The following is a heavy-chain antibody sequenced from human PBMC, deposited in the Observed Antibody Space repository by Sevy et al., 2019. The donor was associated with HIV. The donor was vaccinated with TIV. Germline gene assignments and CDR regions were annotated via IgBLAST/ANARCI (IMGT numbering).Heavy chain of an antibody. CDR1: GFTFRTYA. V-gene: IGHV3-23*01. Sequence: GGSLRLSCATSGFTFRTYAMSWVRQAPGKGLEWVSAVRGGDSSTYYADSVKGRFTISRDNSKKMLYRQMNSLRAEDTAVYYCAKDIAVMVGEAFDFWGQGTMVTVSS. CDR2: VRGGDSST. D-gene: IGHD2-15*01. J-gene: IGHJ3*01. CDR3: AKDIAVMVGEAFDF.